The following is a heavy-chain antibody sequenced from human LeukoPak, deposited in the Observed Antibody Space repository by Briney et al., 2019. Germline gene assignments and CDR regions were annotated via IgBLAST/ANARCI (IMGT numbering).Heavy chain of an antibody. D-gene: IGHD3-3*01. CDR3: AKVSPPYTIFGVVHFDY. CDR2: IRYDGSNK. Sequence: GGSLRLSCAASGFTFSTYGMHWVRQAPGKGLEWVAFIRYDGSNKYYADSVKGRFTISRDNSKNTLYLQMNSLRPEDTAVYYCAKVSPPYTIFGVVHFDYWGREPWSPSPQ. J-gene: IGHJ4*02. V-gene: IGHV3-30*02. CDR1: GFTFSTYG.